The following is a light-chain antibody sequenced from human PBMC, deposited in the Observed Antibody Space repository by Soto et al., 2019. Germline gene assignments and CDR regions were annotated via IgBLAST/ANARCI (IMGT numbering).Light chain of an antibody. CDR1: QSISSW. CDR2: KAS. CDR3: QRYDTYSVNA. V-gene: IGKV1-5*03. J-gene: IGKJ2*01. Sequence: DIQMTQSPSTLSASVGDRVTITCRASQSISSWLAWYQQKPGKAPKLLMYKASTLQSGVPSRFSGSGSGTEVTLTISSLQPDDFATYYCQRYDTYSVNAFGQGTRLEIK.